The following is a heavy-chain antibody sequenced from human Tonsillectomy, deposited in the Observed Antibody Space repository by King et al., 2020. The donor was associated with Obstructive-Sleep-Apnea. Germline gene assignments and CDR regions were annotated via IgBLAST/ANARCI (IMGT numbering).Heavy chain of an antibody. CDR3: ARVGVVVPAAVDY. J-gene: IGHJ4*02. D-gene: IGHD2-2*01. Sequence: VQLVESGGGVVQPGRSLRLSCAASGFTFSNYAMHWVRQAPGKGLEWVAVISYDGSNKYYVESVKGRFTISRDNSKNTLYLQMNSLRAEDTALYYCARVGVVVPAAVDYWGQGTLVTVSS. CDR2: ISYDGSNK. V-gene: IGHV3-30*04. CDR1: GFTFSNYA.